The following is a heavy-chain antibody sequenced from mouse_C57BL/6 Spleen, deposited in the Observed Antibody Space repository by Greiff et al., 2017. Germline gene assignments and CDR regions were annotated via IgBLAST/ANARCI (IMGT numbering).Heavy chain of an antibody. CDR2: ITPNNGGT. J-gene: IGHJ4*01. CDR3: ASSYSNYEGAMDY. D-gene: IGHD2-5*01. Sequence: EVQLQPSGPDLVKPGASVKIPCKASGYTFTDYNMDGVKQSHGKSLEWIADITPNNGGTIYNQKFKGKATLTVDKSSSTAYMELRSLISEDTAVYYCASSYSNYEGAMDYWGQGTSVSVCS. CDR1: GYTFTDYN. V-gene: IGHV1-18*01.